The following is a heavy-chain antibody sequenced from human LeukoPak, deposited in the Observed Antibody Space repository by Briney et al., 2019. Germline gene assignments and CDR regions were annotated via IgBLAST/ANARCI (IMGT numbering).Heavy chain of an antibody. CDR2: INPNSGGT. CDR3: ARLLYSSGWFDY. J-gene: IGHJ4*02. V-gene: IGHV1-2*02. Sequence: ASVKVSCKASGYTLTGYYMHWVRQAPGQGLEWMGWINPNSGGTNYAQKFQGRVTMTRDTSISTAYMELSRLRSDDTAVYYCARLLYSSGWFDYWGQGTLVTVSS. CDR1: GYTLTGYY. D-gene: IGHD6-19*01.